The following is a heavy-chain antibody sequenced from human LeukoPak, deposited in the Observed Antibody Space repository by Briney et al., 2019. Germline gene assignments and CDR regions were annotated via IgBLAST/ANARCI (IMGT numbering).Heavy chain of an antibody. CDR3: AKDESIAVAGTARLAY. D-gene: IGHD6-19*01. V-gene: IGHV3-23*01. CDR2: ISCSGGST. J-gene: IGHJ4*02. CDR1: GFTFSSYA. Sequence: AGSLRLSCAASGFTFSSYAMSWVRQAPGKGLEWVSAISCSGGSTYYADSVKGRFTISRDNSKNTLYLQMNSLRAEDTAVYYCAKDESIAVAGTARLAYWGQGTLVTVSS.